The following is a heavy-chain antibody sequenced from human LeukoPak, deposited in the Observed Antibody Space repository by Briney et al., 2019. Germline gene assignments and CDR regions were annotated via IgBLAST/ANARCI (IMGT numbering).Heavy chain of an antibody. Sequence: ASVKVSCKASGGTFSSYAISWVRQAPGQGLEWMGGIIPIFGTANYAQKFQGRVTITTDESTSTAYMELSSLRSEGTAVYYCARGFSISDYYYYMDVWGKGTTVTVSS. J-gene: IGHJ6*03. D-gene: IGHD1-14*01. V-gene: IGHV1-69*05. CDR2: IIPIFGTA. CDR3: ARGFSISDYYYYMDV. CDR1: GGTFSSYA.